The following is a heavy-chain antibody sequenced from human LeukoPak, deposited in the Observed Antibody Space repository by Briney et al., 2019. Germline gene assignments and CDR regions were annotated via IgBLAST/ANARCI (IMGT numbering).Heavy chain of an antibody. V-gene: IGHV4-59*01. D-gene: IGHD4-17*01. J-gene: IGHJ4*02. Sequence: SETLSLTCTVSGGSISSYYWSWIRQPPGKGLEWIGYIYYSGSTNYNPSLKSRVTISVDTSKNRFSLKLSSVTAADTAVYYCARETTVTALDYWGQGTLVTVSS. CDR1: GGSISSYY. CDR3: ARETTVTALDY. CDR2: IYYSGST.